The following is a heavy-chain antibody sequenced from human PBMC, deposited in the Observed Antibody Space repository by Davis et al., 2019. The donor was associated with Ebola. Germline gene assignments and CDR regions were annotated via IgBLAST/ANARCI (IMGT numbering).Heavy chain of an antibody. J-gene: IGHJ4*02. CDR1: GFTFSSYW. V-gene: IGHV3-7*01. D-gene: IGHD4-17*01. CDR3: AKGETAVTTGVDY. Sequence: PGGSLRLSCAASGFTFSSYWMSWVRQAPGKGLEWVANIKQDGSEKYYVDSVKGRFTISRDNDKNSLSLQMNGLRAEDTAVYYCAKGETAVTTGVDYWGQGTLVTVSS. CDR2: IKQDGSEK.